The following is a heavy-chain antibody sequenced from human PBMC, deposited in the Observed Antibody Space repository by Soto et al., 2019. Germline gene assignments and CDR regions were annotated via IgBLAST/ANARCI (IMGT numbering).Heavy chain of an antibody. Sequence: QVQLVQSGAEVKKPGSSVKVSCKASGGTFSSYAISWVRQAPGQGLEWMGGIIPIFGTANYAQKFQGRVTITADESTSTAYMELSSLRSEDTVVYYCARDPLHYYDSSGYYYPPHYWGQGTLVTVSS. CDR3: ARDPLHYYDSSGYYYPPHY. CDR2: IIPIFGTA. V-gene: IGHV1-69*01. J-gene: IGHJ4*02. D-gene: IGHD3-22*01. CDR1: GGTFSSYA.